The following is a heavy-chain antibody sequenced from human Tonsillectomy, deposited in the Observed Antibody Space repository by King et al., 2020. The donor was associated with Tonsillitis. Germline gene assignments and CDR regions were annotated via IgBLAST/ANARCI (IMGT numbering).Heavy chain of an antibody. J-gene: IGHJ6*02. D-gene: IGHD2-2*01. CDR2: IKSKTDGGTT. V-gene: IGHV3-15*05. CDR3: TTVRDWIVVVPATQRYYGMDV. CDR1: GFTFSNAW. Sequence: QLVQSGGGLVKPGGSLRLSCAASGFTFSNAWMSWVRQAPGKGLEWVGRIKSKTDGGTTDYAAPVKGRFTISRDDSKNTLYLQMNSLKTEDTAVYYCTTVRDWIVVVPATQRYYGMDVWGQGTTVTVP.